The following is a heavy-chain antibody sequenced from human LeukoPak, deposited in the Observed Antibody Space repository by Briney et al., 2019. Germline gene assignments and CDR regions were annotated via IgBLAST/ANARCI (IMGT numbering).Heavy chain of an antibody. J-gene: IGHJ3*02. CDR2: IYSGGST. CDR3: ARMYYYDSSGHDAFDI. V-gene: IGHV3-66*01. CDR1: GFTVSSNY. D-gene: IGHD3-22*01. Sequence: GGSLRLSCAASGFTVSSNYMSWVRQAPGKGLEWVSVIYSGGSTYYADSVKGRFTISRDNSKNTLYLQMNSLRAEDTAVYYCARMYYYDSSGHDAFDIWGQGTMVTVSS.